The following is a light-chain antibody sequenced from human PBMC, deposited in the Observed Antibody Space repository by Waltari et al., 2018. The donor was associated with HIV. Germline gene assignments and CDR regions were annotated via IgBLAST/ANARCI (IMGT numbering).Light chain of an antibody. CDR3: VLYMGSGISV. CDR2: STN. CDR1: SGPVSTSYY. V-gene: IGLV8-61*01. J-gene: IGLJ3*02. Sequence: QTVVTQEPSFSVSPGGTVTLTCGLRSGPVSTSYYPSWYPQTPGQAPRTLIYSTNTRSSGVPDRFSGSILGNKAALTITGAQADDESDYYCVLYMGSGISVFGGGTKLTVL.